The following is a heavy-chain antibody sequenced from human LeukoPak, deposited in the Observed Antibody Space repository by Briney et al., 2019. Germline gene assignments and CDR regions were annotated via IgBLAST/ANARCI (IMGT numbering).Heavy chain of an antibody. Sequence: SETLSLTCTVSGGFISSYYWSWIRQPPGKGLEWIGYIYTSGSTNYNPSLKSRVTISVDTSKNQFSLKLSSVTAADTAVYYCARGGRYGYPWGQGTLVTVSS. J-gene: IGHJ5*02. V-gene: IGHV4-4*09. CDR3: ARGGRYGYP. CDR1: GGFISSYY. D-gene: IGHD3-10*01. CDR2: IYTSGST.